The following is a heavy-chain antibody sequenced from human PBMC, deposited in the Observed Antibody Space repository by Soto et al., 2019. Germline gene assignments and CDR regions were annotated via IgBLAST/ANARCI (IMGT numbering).Heavy chain of an antibody. CDR1: GGTFSSYT. V-gene: IGHV1-69*02. Sequence: ASVKVSCKASGGTFSSYTISWVRQAPGQGLEWMGRIIPILGIANYAQKFQGRVTITADKSTSTAYMELSSLRSEDTAVYYCARGGSSGPNDYWGQGTLVTVSS. CDR2: IIPILGIA. CDR3: ARGGSSGPNDY. J-gene: IGHJ4*02. D-gene: IGHD6-19*01.